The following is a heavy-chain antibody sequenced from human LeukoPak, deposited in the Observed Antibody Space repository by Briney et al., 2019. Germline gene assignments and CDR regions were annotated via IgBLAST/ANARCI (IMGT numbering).Heavy chain of an antibody. CDR3: TAYYYGSGSNYNDY. Sequence: GGSLRLSCVASGFTFSSNWMSWVRQAPGKGLEWVGRIKNKADGGTTDYAAPVKGRFTISRDDSKNTLYLQMNSLKTEDTALYYCTAYYYGSGSNYNDYWGQGTLVTVSS. CDR1: GFTFSSNW. D-gene: IGHD3-10*01. V-gene: IGHV3-15*01. CDR2: IKNKADGGTT. J-gene: IGHJ4*02.